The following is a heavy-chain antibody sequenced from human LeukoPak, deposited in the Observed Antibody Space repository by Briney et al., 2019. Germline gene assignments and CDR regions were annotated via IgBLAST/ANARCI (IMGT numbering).Heavy chain of an antibody. CDR3: ARDLWELLPSGGS. Sequence: ASVKVSCKASGYTFTDYYMHWVRQAPGQGLEWMGRINPNSGGTNYAQKFQGRVTMTRDTSISTAYMELSRLRSDDTAVYYCARDLWELLPSGGSWGQGTLVTVSS. D-gene: IGHD1-26*01. J-gene: IGHJ5*02. V-gene: IGHV1-2*06. CDR1: GYTFTDYY. CDR2: INPNSGGT.